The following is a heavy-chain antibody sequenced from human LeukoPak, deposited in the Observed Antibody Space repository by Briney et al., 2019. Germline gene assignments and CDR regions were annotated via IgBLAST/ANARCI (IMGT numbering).Heavy chain of an antibody. CDR2: ISSSSSTI. D-gene: IGHD3-10*01. CDR1: GFTFSSYS. V-gene: IGHV3-48*01. CDR3: ARERSDYYGSGSYEY. Sequence: PGGSLRLSCAASGFTFSSYSMNWVRQAPGKGLEWVSYISSSSSTIYYADSVKGRFTIPRDNAKNSLYPQMNSLRAEDTAVYYCARERSDYYGSGSYEYWGQGTLVTVSS. J-gene: IGHJ4*02.